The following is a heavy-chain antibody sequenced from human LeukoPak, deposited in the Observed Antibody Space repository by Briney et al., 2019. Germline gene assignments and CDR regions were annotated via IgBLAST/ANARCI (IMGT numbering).Heavy chain of an antibody. CDR2: INHSGST. J-gene: IGHJ5*02. V-gene: IGHV4-34*01. CDR3: AEGYSSSWYGWFDP. Sequence: SETLSLTCAVYGGSFSGYYWSWIRQPPGKGLEWIGEINHSGSTNYNPSLKSRVTISVDTSKNQFSLKLSSVTAADTAAYYCAEGYSSSWYGWFDPWGQGTLVTVSS. CDR1: GGSFSGYY. D-gene: IGHD6-13*01.